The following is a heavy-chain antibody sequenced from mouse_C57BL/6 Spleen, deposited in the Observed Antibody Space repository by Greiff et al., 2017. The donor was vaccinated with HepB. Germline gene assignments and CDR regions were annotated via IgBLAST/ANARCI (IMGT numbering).Heavy chain of an antibody. CDR3: VTAQDPPLAY. V-gene: IGHV1-64*01. CDR2: IHPNSGST. D-gene: IGHD3-2*02. CDR1: GYTFTSYW. J-gene: IGHJ3*01. Sequence: QVQLQQPGAELVKPGASVKLSCKASGYTFTSYWMHWVKQRPGQGLEWIGMIHPNSGSTNYNEKFKSKATMTVDKSSSTAYLPRSRLTSEDSAVYYCVTAQDPPLAYWGQGTLVTVSA.